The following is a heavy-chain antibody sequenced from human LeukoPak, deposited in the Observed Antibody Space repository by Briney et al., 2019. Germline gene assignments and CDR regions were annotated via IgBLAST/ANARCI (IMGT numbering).Heavy chain of an antibody. CDR1: GFTFSSYA. J-gene: IGHJ4*02. D-gene: IGHD3-16*01. CDR3: AKVLSVGKLFHYDY. V-gene: IGHV3-30-3*01. CDR2: ISYDGSNK. Sequence: GRSLRLSCAASGFTFSSYAMHWVRQAPGKGLEWVAVISYDGSNKYYADSVKGRFTISRDNSKNTLHLQMNSLRAEDTAIYYCAKVLSVGKLFHYDYWGQGTLVTVSS.